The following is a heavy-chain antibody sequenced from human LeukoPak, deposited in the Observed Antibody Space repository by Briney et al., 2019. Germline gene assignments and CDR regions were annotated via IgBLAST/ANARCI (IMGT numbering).Heavy chain of an antibody. CDR3: ARDRGRKGYYGSGSYKYYFDY. Sequence: ASVKVSCKASGYTFTGYYMRWVRQAPGQGLEWMGWINPNSGGTNYAQKFQGRVTMTRDTSISTAYMELSRLRSDDTAVYYCARDRGRKGYYGSGSYKYYFDYWGQGTLVTVSS. D-gene: IGHD3-10*01. CDR1: GYTFTGYY. V-gene: IGHV1-2*02. J-gene: IGHJ4*02. CDR2: INPNSGGT.